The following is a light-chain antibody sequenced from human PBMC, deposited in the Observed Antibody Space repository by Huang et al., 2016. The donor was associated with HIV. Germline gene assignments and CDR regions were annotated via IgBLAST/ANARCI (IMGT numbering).Light chain of an antibody. CDR1: QRLLHSDGKTY. V-gene: IGKV2D-29*02. CDR2: EGS. CDR3: MQSIQRPLT. J-gene: IGKJ4*01. Sequence: DIVMTQTPLSLSVTPGQPASISCKSSQRLLHSDGKTYLYWYLHKPGQSPQLLIYEGSNRFSGGPDRFSGSGSGTDFTLKISRVEAEDVGVYYCMQSIQRPLTFGGGTKVEIK.